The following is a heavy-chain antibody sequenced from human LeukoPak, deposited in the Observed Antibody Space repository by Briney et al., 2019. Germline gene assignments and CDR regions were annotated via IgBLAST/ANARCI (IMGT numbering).Heavy chain of an antibody. J-gene: IGHJ4*02. V-gene: IGHV3-74*01. CDR1: GFTLSNYW. CDR2: INFDGSST. Sequence: GGSLRLSCAASGFTLSNYWMHWVRQAPGKGLVWVARINFDGSSTNYAGSVRGRFTISRDNAKNTLYLQMNSLRGEDTAVYYCGRGGSGSRYFDYWGQGTLVTVCS. CDR3: GRGGSGSRYFDY. D-gene: IGHD1-14*01.